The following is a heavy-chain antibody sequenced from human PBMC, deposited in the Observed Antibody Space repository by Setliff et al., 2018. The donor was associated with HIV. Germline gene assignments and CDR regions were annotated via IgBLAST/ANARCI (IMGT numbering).Heavy chain of an antibody. Sequence: ASVKVSCKASGYTFTGYYMHWVRQAPGQGLEWMGWINPDSGGTNYAQKFQGRVTMTRDTSISTAYMELSRLRSDDTAVYYCATSSRIYYYSYMDVWGKGTTVTVSS. CDR2: INPDSGGT. CDR3: ATSSRIYYYSYMDV. J-gene: IGHJ6*03. V-gene: IGHV1-2*02. CDR1: GYTFTGYY. D-gene: IGHD2-2*01.